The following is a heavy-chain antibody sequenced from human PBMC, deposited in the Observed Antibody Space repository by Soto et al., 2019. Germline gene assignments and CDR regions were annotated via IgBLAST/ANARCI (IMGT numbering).Heavy chain of an antibody. CDR2: ISYDGSNK. CDR1: GFTFSSYG. CDR3: AKLQSVYSGYDSLYGMDV. V-gene: IGHV3-30*18. J-gene: IGHJ6*02. Sequence: QVQLVESGGGVVQPGRSLRLSCAASGFTFSSYGMHWVRQAPGKGLEWVAVISYDGSNKYYADSVKGRFIISRDNSKNTLYLQMNSLRAEDTAVYYCAKLQSVYSGYDSLYGMDVWGQGTTVTVSS. D-gene: IGHD5-12*01.